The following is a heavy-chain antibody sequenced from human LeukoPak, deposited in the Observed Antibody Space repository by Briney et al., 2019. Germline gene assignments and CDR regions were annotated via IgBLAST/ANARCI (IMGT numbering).Heavy chain of an antibody. CDR2: IIISITFI. V-gene: IGHV3-21*01. D-gene: IGHD3-10*01. CDR3: ARDFDYYGSGSYYDY. J-gene: IGHJ4*02. CDR1: GFTFSSYS. Sequence: PGGSXXXSXAXSGFTFSSYSMNWVRQAAGKGREWVSSIIISITFIYYAASLKGRFTISRDNAKNSLYLQMNSLRAEDTAVYYCARDFDYYGSGSYYDYWGQGTLVTVSS.